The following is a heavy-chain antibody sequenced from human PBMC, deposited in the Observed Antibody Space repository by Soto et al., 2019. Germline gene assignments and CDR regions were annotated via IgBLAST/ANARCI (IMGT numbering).Heavy chain of an antibody. J-gene: IGHJ4*02. D-gene: IGHD3-9*01. CDR1: GFTFSSYS. V-gene: IGHV3-30*18. CDR3: AKDWVYYDILTGYAPFDY. Sequence: SLRLSCAASGFTFSSYSMNWVRQAPGKGLEWVSFITNNGSNKYYADSVKGRFTISRDNAKNTLYLQMNSLRAEDTAVYYCAKDWVYYDILTGYAPFDYWGQGTLVTVSS. CDR2: ITNNGSNK.